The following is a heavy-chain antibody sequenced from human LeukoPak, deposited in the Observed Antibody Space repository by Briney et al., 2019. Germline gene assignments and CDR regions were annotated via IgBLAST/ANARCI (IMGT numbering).Heavy chain of an antibody. Sequence: GGSLRLSCAASGFTFSSYEMNWVRQAPGKGLEWVSYIDSSGSSIHYADSVKGRFTISRDNSKNTLYLQMNSLRAEDTAVYYCAKGREVVVAATRGWGYWGQGTLVTVSS. V-gene: IGHV3-48*03. CDR1: GFTFSSYE. D-gene: IGHD2-15*01. CDR2: IDSSGSSI. J-gene: IGHJ4*02. CDR3: AKGREVVVAATRGWGY.